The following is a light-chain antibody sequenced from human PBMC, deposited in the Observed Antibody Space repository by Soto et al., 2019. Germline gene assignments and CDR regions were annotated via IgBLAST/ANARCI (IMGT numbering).Light chain of an antibody. J-gene: IGKJ4*01. Sequence: DIQMTQSPSTLSASVGYRVTITFRASQSISSWLAWYQQKPGKAPKLLIYKASSLDSGVPSRFSGSGSGTEFTLTISSLQPDDFAIYYCQQYNSYSLAFGGGTKVDIK. CDR3: QQYNSYSLA. CDR2: KAS. V-gene: IGKV1-5*03. CDR1: QSISSW.